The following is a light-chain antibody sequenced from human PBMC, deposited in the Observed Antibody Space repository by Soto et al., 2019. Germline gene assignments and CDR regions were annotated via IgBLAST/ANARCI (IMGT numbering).Light chain of an antibody. V-gene: IGKV3-15*01. J-gene: IGKJ4*01. Sequence: EIVMTQSPATLSVSPGERVTLSCRASQSVSNNLAWYQQKPGQAPRLLIYGATATATGIPARFSGSGSGTEFTLTSSSLQSVDFAVYYCQQHNDWPLTFGGGTQVEIK. CDR3: QQHNDWPLT. CDR1: QSVSNN. CDR2: GAT.